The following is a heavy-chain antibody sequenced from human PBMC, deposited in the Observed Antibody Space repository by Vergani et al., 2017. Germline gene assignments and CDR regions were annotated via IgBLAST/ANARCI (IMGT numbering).Heavy chain of an antibody. CDR1: GFTLSNYD. V-gene: IGHV3-30*02. D-gene: IGHD3-16*01. Sequence: HVQLVESGGGLVKPGVSLRLSCAMSGFTLSNYDMQWIRQGPGKGLEFVAFIQFDGSNQYYADSVKGRFTLSRDFSKNTLYLQMNSLRTDDTATYYCAKHFRGWGIDYWGQGTQVIVSS. CDR3: AKHFRGWGIDY. CDR2: IQFDGSNQ. J-gene: IGHJ4*02.